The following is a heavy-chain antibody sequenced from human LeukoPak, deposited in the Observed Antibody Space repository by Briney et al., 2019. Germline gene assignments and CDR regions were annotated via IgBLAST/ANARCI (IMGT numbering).Heavy chain of an antibody. CDR3: ARDGDAARADIHFDY. V-gene: IGHV3-66*02. J-gene: IGHJ4*02. CDR1: GFTVSSNY. Sequence: GGSLRLPCAASGFTVSSNYMSWVRQAPGKGLEWVSVIYSGGSTYYADSVKGRFTISRDNSKNTLYLQMNSLRAEDTAVYYCARDGDAARADIHFDYWGQGTLVTVSS. D-gene: IGHD4-17*01. CDR2: IYSGGST.